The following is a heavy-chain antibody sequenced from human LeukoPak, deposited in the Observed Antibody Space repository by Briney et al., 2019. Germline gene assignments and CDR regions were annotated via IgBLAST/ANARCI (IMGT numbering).Heavy chain of an antibody. CDR2: INPNSGGT. J-gene: IGHJ4*02. CDR3: ARDRWWEPIDY. V-gene: IGHV1-2*02. Sequence: ASVKVSCKASGYTFTGYYMHWVRQAPGQGLEWMGWINPNSGGTNYAQKFQGRVTMTRDTSTSTVYMELSSLRSEDTAVYYCARDRWWEPIDYWGQGTLVTVSS. D-gene: IGHD2-15*01. CDR1: GYTFTGYY.